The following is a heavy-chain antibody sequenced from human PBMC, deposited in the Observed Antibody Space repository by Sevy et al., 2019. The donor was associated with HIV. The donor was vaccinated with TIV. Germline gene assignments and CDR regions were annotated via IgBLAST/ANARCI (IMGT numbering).Heavy chain of an antibody. D-gene: IGHD3-3*01. J-gene: IGHJ4*02. V-gene: IGHV3-49*03. CDR2: IRSKAYGGTT. CDR3: TRDFKPYDFWGGYGQEPEFFDY. Sequence: GGSLRLSCTASGFTFGDYAMSWFRQAPGKGLEWVGFIRSKAYGGTTEYAASVKGRFTISRDDSKSIAYLQMNSLKTEDTAVYYCTRDFKPYDFWGGYGQEPEFFDYWGQGTLVTVSS. CDR1: GFTFGDYA.